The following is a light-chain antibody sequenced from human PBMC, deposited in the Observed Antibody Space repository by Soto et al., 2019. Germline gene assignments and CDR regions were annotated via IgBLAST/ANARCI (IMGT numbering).Light chain of an antibody. CDR2: QDS. J-gene: IGLJ2*01. V-gene: IGLV3-1*01. CDR1: KLGDKY. Sequence: SYELTQPPSVSVSPGQPASITCSGDKLGDKYACWYQQKPGQSPVLVIYQDSKRPSGIPERFSGSNSGSTATLTISGTQAMEEADYYCQAWDSSTVVFGGGTKVTVL. CDR3: QAWDSSTVV.